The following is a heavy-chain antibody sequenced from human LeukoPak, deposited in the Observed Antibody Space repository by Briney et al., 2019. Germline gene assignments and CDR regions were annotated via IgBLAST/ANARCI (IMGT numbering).Heavy chain of an antibody. V-gene: IGHV1-8*03. D-gene: IGHD2/OR15-2a*01. CDR3: ARGFPRKDYYYYYMDV. CDR2: MNPNSGNT. Sequence: ASVKVSCKASGYTFTSYGINWVRQATGQGLEWMGWMNPNSGNTGYAQKFQGRVTITRNTSISTAYMELSSLRSEDTAVYYCARGFPRKDYYYYYMDVWGKGTTVTVSS. J-gene: IGHJ6*03. CDR1: GYTFTSYG.